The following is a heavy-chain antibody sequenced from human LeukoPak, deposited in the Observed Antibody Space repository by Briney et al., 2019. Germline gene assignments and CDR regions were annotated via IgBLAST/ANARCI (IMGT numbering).Heavy chain of an antibody. V-gene: IGHV4-34*01. CDR1: GGSFSGYY. CDR3: ARVKSGYSSSWYGIDP. D-gene: IGHD6-13*01. CDR2: INHSGST. Sequence: LSETLSLTCAVYGGSFSGYYWSWIRQPPGKGLEWIGEINHSGSTNYNPSLKSRVTISVDTSKNQFSLKLSSVTAADTAVYYCARVKSGYSSSWYGIDPWGQGTLVTVSS. J-gene: IGHJ5*02.